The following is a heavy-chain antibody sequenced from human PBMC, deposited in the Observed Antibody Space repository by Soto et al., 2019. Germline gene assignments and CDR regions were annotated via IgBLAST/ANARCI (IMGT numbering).Heavy chain of an antibody. J-gene: IGHJ6*02. Sequence: ASVKVSCQTFGYTFTSYGIGWARQAPGQGLEWMGWINTYNGNTNYAQNLQGRVTLTTDTSTSTAYMELRSLRSNDTAIYYCAMVDVYVTPSPQDVWGQGTTVTVSS. V-gene: IGHV1-18*01. CDR3: AMVDVYVTPSPQDV. CDR2: INTYNGNT. D-gene: IGHD3-16*01. CDR1: GYTFTSYG.